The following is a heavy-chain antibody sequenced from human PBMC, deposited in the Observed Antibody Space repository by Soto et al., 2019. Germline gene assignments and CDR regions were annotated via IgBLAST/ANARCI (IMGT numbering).Heavy chain of an antibody. D-gene: IGHD3-22*01. CDR1: GFTFSSYS. CDR2: ISSSSSYI. Sequence: VGSLRLSCAASGFTFSSYSMNWVRQAPGKGLEWVSSISSSSSYIYYADSVKGRFTISRDNAKNSLYLQMNSLRAEDTAVYYCARREVEKYYYDSSGYYSYYFDYWGQGTLVTVSS. J-gene: IGHJ4*02. CDR3: ARREVEKYYYDSSGYYSYYFDY. V-gene: IGHV3-21*01.